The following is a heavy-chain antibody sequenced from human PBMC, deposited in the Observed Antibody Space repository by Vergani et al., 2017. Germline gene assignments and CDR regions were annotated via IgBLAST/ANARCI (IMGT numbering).Heavy chain of an antibody. V-gene: IGHV4-34*01. CDR1: GGSFTSYH. D-gene: IGHD4-11*01. J-gene: IGHJ6*02. Sequence: QVQLQQWGGGLLKPSETLSLTCVVNGGSFTSYHWTWIRQSPGEGLEWVGDIDHTGRPDYNPSLKSRLTMSVDKSRNQFSLTLNSVTATDTAIYFCARVNTETNGHLYYYGMDVWGQGTTVTVSS. CDR3: ARVNTETNGHLYYYGMDV. CDR2: IDHTGRP.